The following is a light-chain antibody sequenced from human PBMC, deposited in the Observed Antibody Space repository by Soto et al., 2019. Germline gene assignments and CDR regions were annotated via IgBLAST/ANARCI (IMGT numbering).Light chain of an antibody. Sequence: EIVLTQSPGTLSLSPGERATLSCRASQSVSSSYLAWYQQKPGQAPSLLIYGASSRATGIPDRFSGSGSGTDFTLPISRLEPEDFAVYYCQQYGSSPPLTFGGGTKVEIK. CDR2: GAS. J-gene: IGKJ4*01. V-gene: IGKV3-20*01. CDR1: QSVSSSY. CDR3: QQYGSSPPLT.